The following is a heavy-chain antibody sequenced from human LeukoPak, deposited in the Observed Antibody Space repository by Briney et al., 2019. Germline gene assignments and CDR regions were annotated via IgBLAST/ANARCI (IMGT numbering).Heavy chain of an antibody. V-gene: IGHV3-64*01. J-gene: IGHJ2*01. CDR2: ISSNGGST. D-gene: IGHD3-3*01. CDR3: ARGGPQFGVGWYWYFDL. CDR1: GFTFSSYA. Sequence: PGGSLRLSCAASGFTFSSYAMHWVRQAPGKGLEYVSAISSNGGSTYYANSVKGRFTISRDNSKNTLYLQMGSLRAEDMAVYYCARGGPQFGVGWYWYFDLWGRGTLVTVSS.